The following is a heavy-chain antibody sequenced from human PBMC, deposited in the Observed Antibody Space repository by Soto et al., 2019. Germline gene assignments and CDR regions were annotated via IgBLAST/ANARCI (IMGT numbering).Heavy chain of an antibody. V-gene: IGHV1-69*01. J-gene: IGHJ5*02. CDR1: GGTFSSYA. D-gene: IGHD6-6*01. CDR2: IIPIFGTA. CDR3: ARDKGGGIGQLVGGTVLYNWFDP. Sequence: QVQLVQSGAEVKKPGSSVKVSCKASGGTFSSYAISWVRQAPGQGLEWMGGIIPIFGTANYAQKFQGRVTITADESTSTAYMELSSLRSEDTAVYYCARDKGGGIGQLVGGTVLYNWFDPWGQGTLVTVSS.